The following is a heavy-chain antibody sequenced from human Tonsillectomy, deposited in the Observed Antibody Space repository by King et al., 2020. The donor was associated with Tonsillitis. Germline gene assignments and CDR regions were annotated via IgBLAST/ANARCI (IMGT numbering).Heavy chain of an antibody. Sequence: VQLVESGAEVKKPGSSVKVSCKASGGTFSSYSINWVRQAPGQGLEWMGGIIPIFGITNYAQKFQGRVTMTADDSTSTAYMELSSLRSEDTAVYYCALYRPEPDYWGQGTLVTVSS. V-gene: IGHV1-69*01. CDR2: IIPIFGIT. J-gene: IGHJ4*02. CDR1: GGTFSSYS. CDR3: ALYRPEPDY. D-gene: IGHD1-26*01.